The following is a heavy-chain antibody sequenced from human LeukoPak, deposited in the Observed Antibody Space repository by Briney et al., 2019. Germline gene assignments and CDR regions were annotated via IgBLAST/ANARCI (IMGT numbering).Heavy chain of an antibody. CDR2: IYYSGST. J-gene: IGHJ3*02. CDR3: ARVHRLVPGPFHI. Sequence: SETLSLTCTVSGGSISSYYRSWIRQPPGKGLEWIGNIYYSGSTNYNPSLKSRVTISVDTSKNQFSLNLRSVTAADTAVFYCARVHRLVPGPFHIWGQGTMVIVSS. V-gene: IGHV4-59*01. CDR1: GGSISSYY. D-gene: IGHD6-6*01.